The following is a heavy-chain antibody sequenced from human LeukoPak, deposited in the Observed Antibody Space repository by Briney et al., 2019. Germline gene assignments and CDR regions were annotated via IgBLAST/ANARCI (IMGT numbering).Heavy chain of an antibody. D-gene: IGHD3-10*01. J-gene: IGHJ4*02. V-gene: IGHV4-31*03. CDR3: ARVRYYGSRSLMFEY. Sequence: PSETLSLTCTVSGGSINSGGYFWNWIRQHPGRGLEWIGSIYYTGSTSYYPSLKSRLTISIATSKNQFSLRLNSVIAADTAIYYCARVRYYGSRSLMFEYWGQGTPVSVSS. CDR1: GGSINSGGYF. CDR2: IYYTGST.